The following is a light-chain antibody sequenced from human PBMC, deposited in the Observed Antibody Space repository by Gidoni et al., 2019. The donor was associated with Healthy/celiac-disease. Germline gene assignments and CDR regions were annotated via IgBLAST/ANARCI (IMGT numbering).Light chain of an antibody. CDR2: LGS. J-gene: IGKJ2*01. Sequence: DIVMTHSPLSLPVTPGEPASISCRSSQSLLHSNGYNYFDWYLQKPGQSPQLLIYLGSNRASGVPDRFSGSGSGTDFTLKISRVEAEDVGVYYCMQALQTPRTFGQGTKLEIK. CDR1: QSLLHSNGYNY. V-gene: IGKV2-28*01. CDR3: MQALQTPRT.